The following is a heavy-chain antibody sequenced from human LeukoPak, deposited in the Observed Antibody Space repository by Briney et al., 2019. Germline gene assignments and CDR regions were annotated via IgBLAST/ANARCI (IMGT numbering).Heavy chain of an antibody. Sequence: GRSLRLSCAASGFTFTSYAMSWVREAPGKGLEWVSAISGGGGSTYHADSVKGRFTISRDNSKNTLYLQMNSLRAEDTAVYYCAKGGSGSYYYYFDYWGQGTLVTVSS. D-gene: IGHD1-26*01. CDR3: AKGGSGSYYYYFDY. CDR2: ISGGGGST. J-gene: IGHJ4*02. V-gene: IGHV3-23*01. CDR1: GFTFTSYA.